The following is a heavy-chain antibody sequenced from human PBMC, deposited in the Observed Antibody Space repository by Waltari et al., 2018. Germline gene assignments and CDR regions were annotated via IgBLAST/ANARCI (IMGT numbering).Heavy chain of an antibody. J-gene: IGHJ6*03. CDR1: GGSITSYY. Sequence: QVQLQESGPGLEKPAETLSLTCTVSGGSITSYYWSWIRQPPGQGLEWIGYIYYSGSTNYNPSLRSRVTMSVDTSKNQFALKLNSVIAADSAIYYCVRHYNSTWGVYYMDVWGKGTTVTVSS. CDR3: VRHYNSTWGVYYMDV. V-gene: IGHV4-59*01. D-gene: IGHD3-10*01. CDR2: IYYSGST.